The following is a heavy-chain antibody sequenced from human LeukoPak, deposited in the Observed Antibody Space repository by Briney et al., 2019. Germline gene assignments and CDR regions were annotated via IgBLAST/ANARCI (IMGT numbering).Heavy chain of an antibody. CDR2: ISWDGCST. V-gene: IGHV3-43D*03. CDR1: GFTFDDYA. D-gene: IGHD6-13*01. CDR3: AKDMGQQLVPDY. J-gene: IGHJ4*02. Sequence: GGSLRLSCAASGFTFDDYAMHWARQARGKGLEWVSLISWDGCSTYYADSVKGRFTISRDNSKNSLYLQMNSLRAEDTAWYYCAKDMGQQLVPDYWGQGTLVTVSS.